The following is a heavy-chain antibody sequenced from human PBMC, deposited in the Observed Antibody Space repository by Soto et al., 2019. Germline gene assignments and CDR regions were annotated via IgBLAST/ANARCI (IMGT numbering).Heavy chain of an antibody. CDR1: GGSISRYE. CDR2: MYNTGST. J-gene: IGHJ6*02. D-gene: IGHD2-21*02. V-gene: IGHV4-59*01. Sequence: PSESLAVSCTVGGGSISRYEWSWIRQPPWKGLEWIGYMYNTGSTVYNPPFKSRVTISVDTSKNQFSLKLNSVTAADTAVYYCARDLWGYCGTDCYPLDVWGQGTTVTVS. CDR3: ARDLWGYCGTDCYPLDV.